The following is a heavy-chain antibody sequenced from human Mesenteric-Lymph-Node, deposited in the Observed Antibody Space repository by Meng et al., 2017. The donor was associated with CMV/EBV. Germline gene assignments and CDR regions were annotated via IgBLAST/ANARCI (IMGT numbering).Heavy chain of an antibody. Sequence: CTVSGGSISTDAYDWDWIRQPPGKGLELIGSVYYSGATYYSPSLEGRVTMSVDTSKNQFSLKLSSVTAADTAVYYCARVQTLDWFDPWGQGTLVTVSX. J-gene: IGHJ5*02. V-gene: IGHV4-39*01. CDR3: ARVQTLDWFDP. CDR2: VYYSGAT. D-gene: IGHD1-1*01. CDR1: GGSISTDAYD.